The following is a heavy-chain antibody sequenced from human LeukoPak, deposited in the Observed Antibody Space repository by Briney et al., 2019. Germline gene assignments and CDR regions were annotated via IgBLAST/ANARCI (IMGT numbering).Heavy chain of an antibody. CDR1: GFTFSSYA. J-gene: IGHJ4*02. V-gene: IGHV3-23*01. CDR2: ISGSGGST. CDR3: AKRRASDGSGYRAFES. D-gene: IGHD3-22*01. Sequence: GGSLRLSCAASGFTFSSYAMSWVRQAPGKGLEWVSAISGSGGSTYYADSVKGRFTISRDNSKNTLYLQMNSLRAEDTAVYYCAKRRASDGSGYRAFESWGQGTLVTVSS.